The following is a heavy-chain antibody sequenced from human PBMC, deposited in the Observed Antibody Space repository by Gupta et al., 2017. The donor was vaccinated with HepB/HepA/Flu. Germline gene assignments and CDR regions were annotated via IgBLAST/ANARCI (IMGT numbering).Heavy chain of an antibody. D-gene: IGHD6-13*01. Sequence: EVQLVQSGEEVKKPGESLKISCKGSGYTFSNYWIAWVRQLPGKGLEWMGIVYPGDSDTRYSPSFQGQVTISADKSINTAYLQWSSLKASDTGIYYCARRRLPESYSSSWTPRRYYHYYGLDVWGQGTTVTVSS. CDR1: GYTFSNYW. CDR3: ARRRLPESYSSSWTPRRYYHYYGLDV. V-gene: IGHV5-51*01. J-gene: IGHJ6*02. CDR2: VYPGDSDT.